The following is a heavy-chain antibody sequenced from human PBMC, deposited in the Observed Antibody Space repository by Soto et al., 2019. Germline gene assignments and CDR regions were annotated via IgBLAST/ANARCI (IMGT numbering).Heavy chain of an antibody. V-gene: IGHV1-46*02. D-gene: IGHD6-13*01. Sequence: ASVKVSCKASGYIFNQYYIHWVRQAPGQGLEWLGIINPGGGSTSYAQKFQDRVTMTRDTSTSTLYMELSSLRSEDTAVYYCGRVASNAVIVATPLAYWGQGTLVTVSS. CDR1: GYIFNQYY. CDR3: GRVASNAVIVATPLAY. J-gene: IGHJ4*02. CDR2: INPGGGST.